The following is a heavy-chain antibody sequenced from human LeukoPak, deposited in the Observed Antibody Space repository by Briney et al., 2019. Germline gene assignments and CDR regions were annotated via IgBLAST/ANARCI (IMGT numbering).Heavy chain of an antibody. D-gene: IGHD3-10*01. V-gene: IGHV3-23*01. J-gene: IGHJ4*02. Sequence: PGGSLRLSCAASGFSSGSSALGWVRQAPGKGLEWISSISGSGSYTYYADSVKGRFAISRDDSKNTVYLQMNSLRAEDTAVYSCAKYTSGTSYRGLDQWGQGTLVTVSS. CDR2: ISGSGSYT. CDR1: GFSSGSSA. CDR3: AKYTSGTSYRGLDQ.